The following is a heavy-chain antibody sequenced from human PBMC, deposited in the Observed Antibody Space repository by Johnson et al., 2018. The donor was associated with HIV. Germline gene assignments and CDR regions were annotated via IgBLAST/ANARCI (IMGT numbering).Heavy chain of an antibody. V-gene: IGHV3-30*14. CDR1: EFTFSNYA. CDR2: VPDDGDNK. J-gene: IGHJ3*02. CDR3: ARDLGYYYGSGSYYRDAFDI. D-gene: IGHD3-10*01. Sequence: QVQLVESGGGVVQPGGSLRLSCAASEFTFSNYAMHWVRQAPGKGLEWVAVVPDDGDNKYYADSVKGGFTITRDNSKNTLYLQMNSLRAEDTAVYYCARDLGYYYGSGSYYRDAFDIWGQGTMVTVSS.